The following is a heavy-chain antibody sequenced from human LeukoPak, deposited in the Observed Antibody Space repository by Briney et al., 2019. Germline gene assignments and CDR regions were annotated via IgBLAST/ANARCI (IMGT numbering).Heavy chain of an antibody. J-gene: IGHJ4*02. CDR2: IYYSGST. V-gene: IGHV4-59*01. CDR3: ASWSTGDYARFDY. Sequence: SETLSLTCTVSGCSISSYYWSWIRQPPGKGLEWLGYIYYSGSTNYNPSLKSRVTISVDTSKNQFSLKLSSVTAADTAVYYCASWSTGDYARFDYWGQGTLVTVSS. CDR1: GCSISSYY. D-gene: IGHD4-17*01.